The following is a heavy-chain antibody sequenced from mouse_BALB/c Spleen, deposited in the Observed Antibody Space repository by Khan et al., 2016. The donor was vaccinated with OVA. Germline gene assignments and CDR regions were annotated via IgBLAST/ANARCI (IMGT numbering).Heavy chain of an antibody. CDR1: GYKGTDYV. CDR2: IYPGSGTT. Sequence: VQLQESGPELVKPGASGKMSCKASGYKGTDYVISWVKQRTGQGLEWIGDIYPGSGTTHYNERFEDKATLTADKSSNTAYMQFRSLTSEDSAVYFCARSYDDDGAWFVYWGQGTLVTVSA. V-gene: IGHV1-81*01. CDR3: ARSYDDDGAWFVY. D-gene: IGHD2-4*01. J-gene: IGHJ3*01.